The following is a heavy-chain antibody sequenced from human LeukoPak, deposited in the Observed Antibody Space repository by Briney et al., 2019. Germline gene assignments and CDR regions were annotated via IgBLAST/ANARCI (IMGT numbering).Heavy chain of an antibody. CDR1: GGSFSGYY. CDR2: INHSGST. CDR3: ARHGSYYLYNWFDP. Sequence: SETLSLTCAVYGGSFSGYYWSWIRQPPGKGLEWIGEINHSGSTNYNPSLKSRVTISVDTSKNQFSLKLSSVTAADTAVYYRARHGSYYLYNWFDPWGQGTLVTVSS. J-gene: IGHJ5*02. D-gene: IGHD1-26*01. V-gene: IGHV4-34*01.